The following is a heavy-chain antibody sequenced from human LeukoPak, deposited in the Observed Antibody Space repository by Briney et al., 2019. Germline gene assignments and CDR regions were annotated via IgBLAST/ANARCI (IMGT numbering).Heavy chain of an antibody. J-gene: IGHJ4*02. D-gene: IGHD3-10*01. CDR2: ISSSGSTI. CDR1: GFTFSDYY. Sequence: GGSLRLSCAASGFTFSDYYVSWIRQAPGKGLEWVSYISSSGSTIYYADSVKGRFTISRDNAKNSLYLQMNSLRAEDTAVYYCARVRRRGSAYGSGSYYFDYWGQGTLVTVSS. V-gene: IGHV3-11*01. CDR3: ARVRRRGSAYGSGSYYFDY.